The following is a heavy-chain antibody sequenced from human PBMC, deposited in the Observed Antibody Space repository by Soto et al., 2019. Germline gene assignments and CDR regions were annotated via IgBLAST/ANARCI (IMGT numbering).Heavy chain of an antibody. CDR2: ISNEGSNK. J-gene: IGHJ4*02. Sequence: QVQLVDSGGGVVQPGRSLRLSCAASGFTFRNYAMHWVRQVPGKGLEWVALISNEGSNKYYADSVKGRFTISRDNSQNTLYLQMNTLRAEDTAVYFCAKVPVRPYYFDYWGQGTLVTVSS. D-gene: IGHD1-1*01. V-gene: IGHV3-30*04. CDR3: AKVPVRPYYFDY. CDR1: GFTFRNYA.